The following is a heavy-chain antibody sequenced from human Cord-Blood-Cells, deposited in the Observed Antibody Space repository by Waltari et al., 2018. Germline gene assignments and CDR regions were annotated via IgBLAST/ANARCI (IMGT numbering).Heavy chain of an antibody. CDR3: ARGTIVATIADP. D-gene: IGHD5-12*01. CDR2: INHSGST. CDR1: GGSFSGYY. V-gene: IGHV4-34*01. Sequence: QVQLQQWGAGLLKPSETLSLTCAVYGGSFSGYYWSWIRQPPGKGLEWIGEINHSGSTNYNPSLKRRVTISVDTAKNQFSLKLSSVTAADTAVYYCARGTIVATIADPWGQGTLVTVSS. J-gene: IGHJ5*02.